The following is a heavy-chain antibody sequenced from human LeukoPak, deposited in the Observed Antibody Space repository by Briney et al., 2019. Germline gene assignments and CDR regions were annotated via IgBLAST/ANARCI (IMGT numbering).Heavy chain of an antibody. Sequence: GESLKISCKGSGYRFTSYWIAWVRQMPGKGLEWMGIIYPSDSDTTYGPTFQGQVTISVDKSISTAYLQWSNVKASDTAMYYCARAQLGPGAAAHYFDYWGQGTLVTVSS. D-gene: IGHD6-25*01. CDR1: GYRFTSYW. J-gene: IGHJ4*02. V-gene: IGHV5-51*01. CDR3: ARAQLGPGAAAHYFDY. CDR2: IYPSDSDT.